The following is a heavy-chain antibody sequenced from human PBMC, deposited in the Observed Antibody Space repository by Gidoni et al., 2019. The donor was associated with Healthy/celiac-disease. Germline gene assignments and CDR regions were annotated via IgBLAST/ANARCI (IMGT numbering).Heavy chain of an antibody. CDR2: IHTSGCT. CDR3: AREDDATPNDYLYYGMDV. J-gene: IGHJ6*02. Sequence: QLQESGPGRVKPSQTLSPTCTVSGRSLSSGSYSWGWIRQPAGKGLEWIGRIHTSGCTNSNPSLKRRVSISVDTYTSQFSLELSSVTAADTAVYYCAREDDATPNDYLYYGMDVWGQGTTVTVSS. D-gene: IGHD2-8*01. V-gene: IGHV4-61*02. CDR1: GRSLSSGSYS.